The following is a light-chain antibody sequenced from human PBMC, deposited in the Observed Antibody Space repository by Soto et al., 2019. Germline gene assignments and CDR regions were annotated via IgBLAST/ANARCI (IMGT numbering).Light chain of an antibody. Sequence: EIVLTQSPGTLSLSPVEGATLSCMASQTISSFLAWYQQKPGQAPSLLIYGASTRATGIPARFSGSGSGTEFTLTISSLQSEDCAVYYCQQYKNWPWTFGQGTKVDIK. CDR1: QTISSF. J-gene: IGKJ1*01. CDR2: GAS. CDR3: QQYKNWPWT. V-gene: IGKV3-15*01.